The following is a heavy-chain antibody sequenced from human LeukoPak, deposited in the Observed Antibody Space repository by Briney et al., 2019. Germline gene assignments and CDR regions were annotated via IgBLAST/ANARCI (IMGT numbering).Heavy chain of an antibody. CDR1: GSIIDEYS. CDR3: ARSLGWYQVDY. D-gene: IGHD6-19*01. Sequence: GGSLRLSCAVSGSIIDEYSMHWVRQVPGKGLDWVSVISRGGIIIHYADSVKGRFTISRDNSKNTLFLQMNSLRAEDTAVYYCARSLGWYQVDYWGQGTLVTVSS. J-gene: IGHJ4*02. V-gene: IGHV3-NL1*01. CDR2: ISRGGIII.